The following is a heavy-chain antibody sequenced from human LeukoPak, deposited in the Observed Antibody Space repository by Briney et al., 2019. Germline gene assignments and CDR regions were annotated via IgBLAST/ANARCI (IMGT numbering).Heavy chain of an antibody. CDR3: ARDRGDGMDV. D-gene: IGHD5-24*01. J-gene: IGHJ6*02. V-gene: IGHV4-31*03. CDR2: IYKSGST. Sequence: SETLSLTCTVSGGSISIGAYYWGWIRQHPGKGLEWIGNIYKSGSTFYNPSLKSRITISVDMSKNQFSLKLTSVTAADTAVYYCARDRGDGMDVWGQGSTITVS. CDR1: GGSISIGAYY.